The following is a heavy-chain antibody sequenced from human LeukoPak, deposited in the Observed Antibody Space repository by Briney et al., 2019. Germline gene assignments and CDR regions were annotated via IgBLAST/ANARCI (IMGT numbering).Heavy chain of an antibody. Sequence: FSISSSYIYYADSVKGRFTMSRDNAKNSLYLQMNSLRAEDTALYYCARKGCSSTSCYGYYYYYMDVWGKGTTVTVSS. CDR2: FSISSSYI. CDR3: ARKGCSSTSCYGYYYYYMDV. V-gene: IGHV3-21*04. J-gene: IGHJ6*03. D-gene: IGHD2-2*01.